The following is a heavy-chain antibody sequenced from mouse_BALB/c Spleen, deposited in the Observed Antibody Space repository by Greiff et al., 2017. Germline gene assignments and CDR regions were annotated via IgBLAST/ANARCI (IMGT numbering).Heavy chain of an antibody. J-gene: IGHJ3*01. Sequence: QVQLQQSGAELAKPGASVKMSCKASGYTFTSYWMHWVKQRPGQGLEWIGYINPSTGYTEYNQKFKDKATLTADKSSSTAYMQLSSLTSEDSAVYYCARTGYGGSFAYWGQGTLVTVSA. D-gene: IGHD2-2*01. CDR1: GYTFTSYW. CDR3: ARTGYGGSFAY. V-gene: IGHV1-7*01. CDR2: INPSTGYT.